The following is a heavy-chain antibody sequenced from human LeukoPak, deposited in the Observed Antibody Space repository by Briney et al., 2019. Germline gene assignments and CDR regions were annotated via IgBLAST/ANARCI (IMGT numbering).Heavy chain of an antibody. J-gene: IGHJ5*02. Sequence: PSETLSLTCTVSGGSISGSSYFWGWIRQPPGKGLEWIGSIYYSGSTYYNPSLKSRVTMSEDTSKNQLSLKLSSVTAADTAVYYCARDLGNWFDPWGQGTLVTVSS. CDR2: IYYSGST. CDR1: GGSISGSSYF. V-gene: IGHV4-39*07. CDR3: ARDLGNWFDP.